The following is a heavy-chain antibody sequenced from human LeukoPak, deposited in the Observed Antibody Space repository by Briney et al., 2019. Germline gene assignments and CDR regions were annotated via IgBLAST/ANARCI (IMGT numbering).Heavy chain of an antibody. J-gene: IGHJ4*02. CDR3: ASSYDSSGYYYSMRDY. V-gene: IGHV3-48*02. Sequence: PGGSLRLSCAASGFTFSSYSMNWVRQAPGKGLEWVSYISSGSSTIYYADSVKGRFTISRDNAKNSLYLQMNSLRDEDTAVYYCASSYDSSGYYYSMRDYWGQGTLVTVSS. CDR2: ISSGSSTI. D-gene: IGHD3-22*01. CDR1: GFTFSSYS.